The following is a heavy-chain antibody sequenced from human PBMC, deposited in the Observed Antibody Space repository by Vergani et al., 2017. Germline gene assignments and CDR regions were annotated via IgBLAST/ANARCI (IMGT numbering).Heavy chain of an antibody. CDR1: GGSISSYY. CDR3: ARRGSIAARFDP. V-gene: IGHV4-59*08. D-gene: IGHD6-6*01. J-gene: IGHJ5*02. Sequence: QVQLQESGPGLVKPSETLSLTCTVSGGSISSYYWSWIRQPPGKGLEWIGYIYYSGSTNYNPSRKSRVTITVETSKNQFSLKLSSVTAADTAVYYCARRGSIAARFDPWGQGTLVTVSS. CDR2: IYYSGST.